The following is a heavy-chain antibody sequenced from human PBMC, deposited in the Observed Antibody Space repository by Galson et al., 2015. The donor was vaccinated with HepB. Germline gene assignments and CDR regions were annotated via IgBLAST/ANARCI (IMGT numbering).Heavy chain of an antibody. D-gene: IGHD5-12*01. CDR2: INPNSGGT. Sequence: SVKVSCKASGYTFTGYYMHWVRQAPGQGLEWMGRINPNSGGTNYAQKFQGRVTMTRDTSISTAYMELSRLRSDDTAVYYCARGVRVATNTQFPRFDPWGQGTLVTVSS. J-gene: IGHJ5*02. V-gene: IGHV1-2*06. CDR3: ARGVRVATNTQFPRFDP. CDR1: GYTFTGYY.